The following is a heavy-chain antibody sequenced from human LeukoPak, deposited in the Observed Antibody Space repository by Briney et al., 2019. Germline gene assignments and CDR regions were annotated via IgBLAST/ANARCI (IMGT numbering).Heavy chain of an antibody. CDR1: GFTFSNYW. Sequence: GGLRLSCAASGFTFSNYWMHWVRQTPGKGLVWVSHINSYGSITTYADSVKGRFTISRDNAKNTLYLQMNSLRAEDTAVYYCARGNYFDYWGQGTLVTVSS. CDR3: ARGNYFDY. J-gene: IGHJ4*02. V-gene: IGHV3-74*01. CDR2: INSYGSIT.